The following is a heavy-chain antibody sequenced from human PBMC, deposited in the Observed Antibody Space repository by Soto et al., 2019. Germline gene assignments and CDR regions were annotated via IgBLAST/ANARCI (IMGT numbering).Heavy chain of an antibody. CDR1: GFTFSSYR. Sequence: EVQLVESGGGLVQPGGSLRLSCAASGFTFSSYRMTWVRQAPGKGLEWVSYISSSTSIIYYADSVQGRFTISRDNAKNSLYIQMNNLRAKDQAVYYCARDNGDLGGAVDYWGQGTLVTVS. CDR3: ARDNGDLGGAVDY. V-gene: IGHV3-48*01. CDR2: ISSSTSII. D-gene: IGHD4-17*01. J-gene: IGHJ4*02.